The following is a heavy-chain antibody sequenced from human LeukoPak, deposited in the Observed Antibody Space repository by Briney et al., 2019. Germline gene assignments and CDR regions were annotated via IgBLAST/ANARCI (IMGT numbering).Heavy chain of an antibody. CDR3: ARVSPRAYGMDV. CDR1: GFTFSSYG. V-gene: IGHV3-21*01. J-gene: IGHJ6*02. CDR2: ISSSSSYI. Sequence: GGSLRLSCAASGFTFSSYGMHWVRQAPGKGLEWVSSISSSSSYIYYADSVKGRFTISRDNAKNSLYLQMNSLRAEDTAVYYCARVSPRAYGMDVWGQGTTVTVSS.